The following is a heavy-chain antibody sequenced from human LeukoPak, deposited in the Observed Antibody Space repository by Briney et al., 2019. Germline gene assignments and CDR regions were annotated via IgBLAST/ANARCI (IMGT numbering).Heavy chain of an antibody. J-gene: IGHJ4*02. V-gene: IGHV4-39*07. Sequence: SETLSLTCTVSGGSISSSSYYWGWIRQPPGKGLEWIGEVNHSGSTNYNPSLKSRVTMSVDTSKNQFSLKVNSMTAADTAVYYCARVDYGDYSKDFDYWGQGTLVTVSS. CDR2: VNHSGST. CDR3: ARVDYGDYSKDFDY. D-gene: IGHD4-17*01. CDR1: GGSISSSSYY.